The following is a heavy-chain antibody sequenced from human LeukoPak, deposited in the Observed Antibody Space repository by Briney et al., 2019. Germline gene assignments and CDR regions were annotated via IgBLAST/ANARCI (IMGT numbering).Heavy chain of an antibody. CDR2: IKQDGSES. D-gene: IGHD1-26*01. J-gene: IGHJ4*02. CDR3: ARVGAWDLQRVFDH. CDR1: GFDLSYYW. V-gene: IGHV3-7*01. Sequence: GGSLRLSCEAAGFDLSYYWMAWVRQVPGQGLEWVANIKQDGSESYYVDSVKGRFTISRDNAKQSLYLDMDSLRVEDTAVYYCARVGAWDLQRVFDHWGQGALVTVSS.